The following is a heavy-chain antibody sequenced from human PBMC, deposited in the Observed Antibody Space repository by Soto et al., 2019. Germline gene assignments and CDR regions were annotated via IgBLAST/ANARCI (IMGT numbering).Heavy chain of an antibody. CDR2: IYYSGST. CDR3: ASARGSYCSSTSCSTYYFDY. J-gene: IGHJ4*02. V-gene: IGHV4-59*01. D-gene: IGHD2-2*01. CDR1: GGSISSYY. Sequence: QVQLQESGPGLVKPSETLSLTCTVSGGSISSYYWSWIRQPPGKGLEWIGYIYYSGSTNYNPSLKSRVTISVDTSKNQLSLKLSSVTAADTAVYYCASARGSYCSSTSCSTYYFDYWGQGTLVTVSS.